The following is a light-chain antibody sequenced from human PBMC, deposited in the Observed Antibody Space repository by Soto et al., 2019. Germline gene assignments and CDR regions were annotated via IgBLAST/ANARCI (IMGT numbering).Light chain of an antibody. CDR1: QSIRTN. CDR3: QQRSNWPLT. Sequence: EIVLTQSPATLSVSAGGTVTLSCRASQSIRTNVAWYQQIPGQAPRLLVYGASTRATGVPARFSGSGSGTDFTLTISSLEPEDFAVYYCQQRSNWPLTFGGGTKVDIK. CDR2: GAS. V-gene: IGKV3-11*01. J-gene: IGKJ4*01.